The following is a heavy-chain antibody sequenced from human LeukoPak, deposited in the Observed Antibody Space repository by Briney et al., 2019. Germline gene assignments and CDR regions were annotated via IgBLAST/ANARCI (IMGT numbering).Heavy chain of an antibody. CDR3: ANELTYYYGSGSFA. Sequence: WVRQAPGKGLDWVSSISRSSSNIYYADSVKGRFTISRDNAKNSLYLQMSSLRAEDTAMYYCANELTYYYGSGSFAWGQGTLVTVSS. CDR2: ISRSSSNI. J-gene: IGHJ5*02. V-gene: IGHV3-21*01. D-gene: IGHD3-10*01.